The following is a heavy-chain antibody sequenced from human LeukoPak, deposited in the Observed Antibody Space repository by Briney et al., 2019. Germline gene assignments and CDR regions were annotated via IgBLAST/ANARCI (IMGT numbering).Heavy chain of an antibody. J-gene: IGHJ4*02. V-gene: IGHV3-9*01. CDR1: GFTFDDYA. Sequence: GGSLRLSCAASGFTFDDYAMHWVRQAPGKGLEWVSGISWNSGSIGYADSVKGRFTISRDNAKNSLYLQMNSLRAEDTAVYYCARSSGWYYWGQGTLVTVSS. CDR3: ARSSGWYY. CDR2: ISWNSGSI. D-gene: IGHD6-19*01.